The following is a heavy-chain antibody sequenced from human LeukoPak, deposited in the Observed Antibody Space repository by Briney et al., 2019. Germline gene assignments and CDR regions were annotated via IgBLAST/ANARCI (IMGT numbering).Heavy chain of an antibody. D-gene: IGHD2-15*01. Sequence: SVKVSCKASGGTFSSYAISWVRQAPGQGLEWMGGIIPIFGTANYAQKFQGRVTITADESTSTAYMELSSLRSEDTAVYYCARPPHCSGGSCYGNYFDYWGQGTLVTVSS. CDR3: ARPPHCSGGSCYGNYFDY. V-gene: IGHV1-69*13. CDR2: IIPIFGTA. CDR1: GGTFSSYA. J-gene: IGHJ4*02.